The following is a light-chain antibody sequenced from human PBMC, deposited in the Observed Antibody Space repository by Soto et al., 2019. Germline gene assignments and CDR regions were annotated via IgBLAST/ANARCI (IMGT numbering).Light chain of an antibody. J-gene: IGKJ1*01. CDR2: AAS. CDR1: QSISNH. Sequence: DIHMTQYKSSLSASVEDRVIITCRSSQSISNHLNWYQQKPGKAPKLLIFAASSLQSGVPSRFSGSRSGPDFTLTISCLQPEDFTTYYCQQSYSIPPTFGHVSMVDIK. CDR3: QQSYSIPPT. V-gene: IGKV1-39*01.